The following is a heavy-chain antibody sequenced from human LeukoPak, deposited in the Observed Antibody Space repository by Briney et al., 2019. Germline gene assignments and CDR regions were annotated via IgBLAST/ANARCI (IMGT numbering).Heavy chain of an antibody. V-gene: IGHV1-2*02. Sequence: ASVKVSCKASGYTFTGYYMHWVRQAPGQGLEWMGWINPNSGGTNYAQKFQGRVTMTRDTSISTAYTEQSRLRSDDTAVYYCARTYARGAPNAFDIWGQGTMVTVSS. J-gene: IGHJ3*02. CDR3: ARTYARGAPNAFDI. CDR1: GYTFTGYY. CDR2: INPNSGGT. D-gene: IGHD1-26*01.